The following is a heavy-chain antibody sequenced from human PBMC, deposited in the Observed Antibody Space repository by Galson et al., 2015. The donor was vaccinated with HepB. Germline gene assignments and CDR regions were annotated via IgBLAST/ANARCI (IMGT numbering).Heavy chain of an antibody. J-gene: IGHJ4*02. CDR2: INSDGNST. CDR1: GVIFSNYW. Sequence: SLRLSCAASGVIFSNYWMHWVRQAPGKGLVWVARINSDGNSTNYADSVKGRFTISRDNAKNTLDLQMNSLRAEDTAVYYCAREYYDYVWGSYRSPYFDYWGQGTLVTASS. D-gene: IGHD3-16*02. V-gene: IGHV3-74*01. CDR3: AREYYDYVWGSYRSPYFDY.